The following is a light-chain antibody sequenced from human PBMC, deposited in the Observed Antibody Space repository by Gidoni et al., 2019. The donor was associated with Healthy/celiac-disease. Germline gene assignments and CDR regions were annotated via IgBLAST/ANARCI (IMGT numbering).Light chain of an antibody. CDR2: QDS. CDR3: QAWDSSTAC. J-gene: IGLJ1*01. CDR1: KLGDKY. V-gene: IGLV3-1*01. Sequence: SYELTQPPSVSVSPGQTASITCSGDKLGDKYACCYQQKPGQSPVLVIYQDSKRPSGIPERFSGSNSGNTATLTISGTQAMDEADYYCQAWDSSTACFGTGTKVTVL.